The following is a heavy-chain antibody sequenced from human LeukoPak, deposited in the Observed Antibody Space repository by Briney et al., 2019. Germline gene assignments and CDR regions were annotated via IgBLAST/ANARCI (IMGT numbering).Heavy chain of an antibody. Sequence: GGSLRLSCAASGFTFSSYAMSWVRQAPGKGLEWVSAISGSGGSTYYADSVKGQFTISRDNSKNTLYLQMNSLRAEDTAVYYCAKVLPTVIVVVPAAGDYYFDYWGQGTLVTVSS. D-gene: IGHD2-2*01. CDR3: AKVLPTVIVVVPAAGDYYFDY. V-gene: IGHV3-23*01. J-gene: IGHJ4*02. CDR1: GFTFSSYA. CDR2: ISGSGGST.